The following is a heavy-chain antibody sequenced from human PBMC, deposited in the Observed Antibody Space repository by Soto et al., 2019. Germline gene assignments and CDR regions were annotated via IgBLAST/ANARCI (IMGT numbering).Heavy chain of an antibody. D-gene: IGHD3-3*01. Sequence: EVQLVESGGGLVQPGGSLRLSCAVSGFTVSSNYMSWVRQAPGKGLEWVSICYTGGSTYYSDSMKGRFTIAKDKSKNMLCLQINSLMEEDTAVYYCVSYEFWSDYSDYWGQGTRFTVSS. J-gene: IGHJ4*02. CDR1: GFTVSSNY. V-gene: IGHV3-66*01. CDR2: CYTGGST. CDR3: VSYEFWSDYSDY.